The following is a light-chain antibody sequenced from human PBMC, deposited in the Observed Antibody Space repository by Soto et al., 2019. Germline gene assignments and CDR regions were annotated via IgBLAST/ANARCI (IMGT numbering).Light chain of an antibody. CDR3: AAWDDSLNVMV. CDR2: SNN. V-gene: IGLV1-44*01. CDR1: SSNIGSNT. Sequence: QSVLTQPPSASGTPGQRVTISCSGSSSNIGSNTVNWYQQLPGTAPKLLIYSNNHRPSGVPDRFSGSKSGTSASLAISGLQSEDEADYYCAAWDDSLNVMVFGGGTKVTVL. J-gene: IGLJ2*01.